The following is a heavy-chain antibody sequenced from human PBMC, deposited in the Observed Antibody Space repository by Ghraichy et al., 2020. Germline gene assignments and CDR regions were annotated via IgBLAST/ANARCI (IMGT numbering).Heavy chain of an antibody. CDR1: GGSISSSSYY. CDR2: IYYSGST. J-gene: IGHJ6*02. D-gene: IGHD5-12*01. Sequence: SETLSLTCTVSGGSISSSSYYWGWIRQPPGKGLEWIGSIYYSGSTYYNPSLKSRVTISVDTSKNQFSLKLSSVTAADTAVYYLARWGYSGYQTYYGMDVWGQGTTVTVSS. V-gene: IGHV4-39*01. CDR3: ARWGYSGYQTYYGMDV.